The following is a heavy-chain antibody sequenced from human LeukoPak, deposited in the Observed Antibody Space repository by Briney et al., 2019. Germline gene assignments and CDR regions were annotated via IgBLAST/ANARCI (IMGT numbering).Heavy chain of an antibody. CDR3: ARGVRGYSSSWYDYFDY. CDR2: INHSGST. V-gene: IGHV4-34*01. D-gene: IGHD6-13*01. Sequence: SETLSLPCAVYGGSFSGYYWSWIRQPPGKGLEWIGEINHSGSTNYNPSLKSRVTISVDTSKNQFSLKLSSVTAADTAVYYCARGVRGYSSSWYDYFDYWGQGTLVTVSS. CDR1: GGSFSGYY. J-gene: IGHJ4*02.